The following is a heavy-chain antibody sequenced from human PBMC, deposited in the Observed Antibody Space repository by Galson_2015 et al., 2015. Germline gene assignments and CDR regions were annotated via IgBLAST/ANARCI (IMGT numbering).Heavy chain of an antibody. Sequence: SVKVSCKASGYTFTSYYMHWVRQAPGQGLEWMGTINPDGGSTSYAQKFQGRVTMTRDTSTSTVYMELSSLRSEDTAVYYCARVTHYDRSLYYFDFWGQGTLVTVSS. CDR2: INPDGGST. J-gene: IGHJ4*02. D-gene: IGHD3-16*01. CDR1: GYTFTSYY. CDR3: ARVTHYDRSLYYFDF. V-gene: IGHV1-46*01.